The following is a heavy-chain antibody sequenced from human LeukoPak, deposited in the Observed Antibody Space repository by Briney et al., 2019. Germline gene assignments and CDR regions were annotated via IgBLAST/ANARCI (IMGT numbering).Heavy chain of an antibody. J-gene: IGHJ4*02. Sequence: PGGSLRLSCAASGFTFSSYAMHWVRQAPGKGLEWVAVISYDGSNKYYADSVKGRFTISRDNSKNTLYLQMNSLRAEDTAVYYCARDRGITIFGVLDYWGQGTLVTVSS. D-gene: IGHD3-3*01. V-gene: IGHV3-30*04. CDR3: ARDRGITIFGVLDY. CDR2: ISYDGSNK. CDR1: GFTFSSYA.